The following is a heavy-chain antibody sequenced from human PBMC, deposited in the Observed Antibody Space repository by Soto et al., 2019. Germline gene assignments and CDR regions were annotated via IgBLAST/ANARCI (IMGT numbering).Heavy chain of an antibody. J-gene: IGHJ4*02. V-gene: IGHV3-23*01. Sequence: EVQLLESGGGLVRPGGSLRLSCTASGFSFSSYALSWVRQAPGKGLEWVSTISGSDGKTYYADSVKGRFSISRDTSKTTLNLEMISLRVEDTAVYYCARWSFLDYWGQGTRVTVS. D-gene: IGHD1-26*01. CDR1: GFSFSSYA. CDR3: ARWSFLDY. CDR2: ISGSDGKT.